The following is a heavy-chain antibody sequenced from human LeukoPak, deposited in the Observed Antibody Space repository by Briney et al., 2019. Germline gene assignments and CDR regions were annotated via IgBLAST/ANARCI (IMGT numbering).Heavy chain of an antibody. CDR3: ARGEGLFDY. V-gene: IGHV3-53*01. CDR2: IYSGGRT. CDR1: GFTFSDYY. Sequence: GGSLRLSCAASGFTFSDYYMSWVRQAPGKGLEWVSVIYSGGRTNYADSVKGRFTISRDNSKNTLYLQMNSLGAEDTAFYYCARGEGLFDYWGQGTLVTVSS. J-gene: IGHJ4*02.